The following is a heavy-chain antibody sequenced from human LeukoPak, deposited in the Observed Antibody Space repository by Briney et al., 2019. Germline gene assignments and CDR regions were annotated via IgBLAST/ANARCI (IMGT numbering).Heavy chain of an antibody. CDR3: AKDSNGSGYYLYYFDY. CDR1: GSTFSSYA. V-gene: IGHV3-23*01. Sequence: GASLRLSCAASGSTFSSYAMSWVRQAPGKGLEWVSAISGSGGSTYYADSVKGRFTISRDNSKNTLYLQMNSLRAEDTAVYYCAKDSNGSGYYLYYFDYWGQGTLVTVSS. CDR2: ISGSGGST. J-gene: IGHJ4*02. D-gene: IGHD3-22*01.